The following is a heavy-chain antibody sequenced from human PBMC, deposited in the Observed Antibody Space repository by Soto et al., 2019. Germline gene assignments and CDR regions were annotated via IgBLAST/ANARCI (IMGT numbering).Heavy chain of an antibody. V-gene: IGHV3-30*03. J-gene: IGHJ4*01. CDR3: ITPGSPDHSDY. CDR2: ISHDGSSS. Sequence: QVQLVESGGGVVQAGTSLRLSCAVSGIFFNSFGMHWVRQAPGKGLEWVALISHDGSSSFYADSVRGRFTISRDNSRDTVFLQMSGLTTEDTALYYCITPGSPDHSDYWGTGTLVTVSS. CDR1: GIFFNSFG. D-gene: IGHD2-15*01.